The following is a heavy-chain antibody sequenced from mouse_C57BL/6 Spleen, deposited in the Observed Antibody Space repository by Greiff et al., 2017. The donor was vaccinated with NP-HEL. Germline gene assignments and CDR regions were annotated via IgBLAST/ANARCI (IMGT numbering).Heavy chain of an antibody. D-gene: IGHD1-1*01. Sequence: QVQLQQPGAELVKPGASVKMSCKASGYTFTSYWITWVKQRPGQGLEWIGDIYPGSGSTNYNEKFKSKATLTVDTSSSTAYMQLSSLTSEDSAVYDCARRGYYYGSSYVIAYWGQGTLVTVSA. CDR1: GYTFTSYW. CDR3: ARRGYYYGSSYVIAY. CDR2: IYPGSGST. J-gene: IGHJ3*01. V-gene: IGHV1-55*01.